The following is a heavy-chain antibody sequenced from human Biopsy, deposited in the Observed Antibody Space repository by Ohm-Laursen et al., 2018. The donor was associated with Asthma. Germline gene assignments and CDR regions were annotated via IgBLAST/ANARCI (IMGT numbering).Heavy chain of an antibody. Sequence: GSLRLSCAASGFTFGDYWMSWVRQVPGKGLEWVANIKHDGSEKNHVDSLKGRFTISRDNAKNSLYLQMNSLRAEDTAVYYCARTFHFWSPYHDEHYQLWGQGTLVTVSS. J-gene: IGHJ1*01. V-gene: IGHV3-7*01. D-gene: IGHD3-3*02. CDR2: IKHDGSEK. CDR3: ARTFHFWSPYHDEHYQL. CDR1: GFTFGDYW.